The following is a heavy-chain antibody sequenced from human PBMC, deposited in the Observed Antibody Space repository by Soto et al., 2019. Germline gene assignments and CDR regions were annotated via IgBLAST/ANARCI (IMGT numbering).Heavy chain of an antibody. CDR1: GFTFSSYA. V-gene: IGHV3-30-3*01. Sequence: GGSLSLSCAASGFTFSSYAMHWVRQAPGKGLEWVAVISYDVSNKYYADSVKGRFTISRDNSKNTLYLQMNSLRAEDTAVYYCGSTYHAARCNYCSDFDFWGQGTMVTVSS. D-gene: IGHD6-6*01. J-gene: IGHJ4*02. CDR2: ISYDVSNK. CDR3: GSTYHAARCNYCSDFDF.